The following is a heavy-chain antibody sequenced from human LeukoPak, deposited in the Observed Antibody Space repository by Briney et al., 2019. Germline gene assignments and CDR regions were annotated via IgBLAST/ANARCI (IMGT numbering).Heavy chain of an antibody. V-gene: IGHV4-59*01. D-gene: IGHD4-17*01. Sequence: PSETLSLTCTVSGGSISSYYWSWLRHPPGKGLEWIGNIYYSGSTNYNPSLKSRVTISVDTSKNQFSLKLSSVTAADTAVYYCARAYGDYFDPWGQGTLVTVSS. CDR3: ARAYGDYFDP. CDR1: GGSISSYY. CDR2: IYYSGST. J-gene: IGHJ5*02.